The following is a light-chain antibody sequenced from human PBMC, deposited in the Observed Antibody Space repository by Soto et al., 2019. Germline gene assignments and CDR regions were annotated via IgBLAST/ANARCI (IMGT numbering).Light chain of an antibody. CDR3: LLCNGGVLV. Sequence: QAVVTQDPSLTVSPGGTVTLTCASSTGAVTSGNNPNWFQQKPGQAPRALIYSTNNQHSWTPARFSGSHLGGQAALTLSGEHPDDEAYYYCLLCNGGVLVFGGGTKLTVL. J-gene: IGLJ3*02. CDR1: TGAVTSGNN. CDR2: STN. V-gene: IGLV7-43*01.